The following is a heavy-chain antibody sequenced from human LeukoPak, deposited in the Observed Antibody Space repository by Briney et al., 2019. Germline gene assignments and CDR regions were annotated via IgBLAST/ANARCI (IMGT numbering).Heavy chain of an antibody. CDR2: ISSSSNYI. D-gene: IGHD5-12*01. J-gene: IGHJ4*02. CDR1: GFSFSSNS. V-gene: IGHV3-21*01. CDR3: VRDYPYSGYDYGPFDY. Sequence: GGSLRLSCAASGFSFSSNSMNWVRQAPGKGLEWVSSISSSSNYIYYADSVKGRFTMSRDNAKNSLYLQMNSLRAEDTAVYYCVRDYPYSGYDYGPFDYWGQGTLVTVSS.